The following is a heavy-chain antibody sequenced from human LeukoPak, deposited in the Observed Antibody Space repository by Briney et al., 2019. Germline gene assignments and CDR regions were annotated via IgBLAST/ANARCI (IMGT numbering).Heavy chain of an antibody. J-gene: IGHJ4*02. D-gene: IGHD3-10*01. CDR1: GFTVSNNY. Sequence: GGSLRLSCGASGFTVSNNYMTWVRRAPGKGLEWVANIKQHGSEKYYVASVKGRFTISRDDAKSSLYLQMNSLRADDTAVYYCAREGRESQGFDYWGQGILVTVSS. CDR2: IKQHGSEK. V-gene: IGHV3-7*05. CDR3: AREGRESQGFDY.